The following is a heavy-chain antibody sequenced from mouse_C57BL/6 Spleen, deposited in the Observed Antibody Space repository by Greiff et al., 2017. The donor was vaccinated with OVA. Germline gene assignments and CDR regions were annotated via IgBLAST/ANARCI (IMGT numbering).Heavy chain of an antibody. CDR2: IYPGDGDT. J-gene: IGHJ2*01. CDR1: GYAFSSSW. CDR3: ARGHSSGSPFGY. V-gene: IGHV1-82*01. D-gene: IGHD3-1*01. Sequence: QVQLQQSGPELVKPGASVKISCKASGYAFSSSWMNWVKQRPGKGLEWIGRIYPGDGDTNYNGKFKGKATLTADKSSSAAYMQLSSLTSEDSAVYFCARGHSSGSPFGYGGQGTTLTVSS.